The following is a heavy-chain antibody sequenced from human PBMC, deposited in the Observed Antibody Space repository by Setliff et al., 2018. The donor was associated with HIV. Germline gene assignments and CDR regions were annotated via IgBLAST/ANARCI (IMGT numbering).Heavy chain of an antibody. CDR3: AQLLLPLGAYNYET. D-gene: IGHD1-1*01. J-gene: IGHJ5*02. CDR2: IDWDDDK. V-gene: IGHV2-70*11. CDR1: GFSLSTSAMC. Sequence: SGPTLANPTPPLTLTCTFSGFSLSTSAMCVSWIRQPPGKALEWLARIDWDDDKYYSTSLKTRLTISRDTSKNQVVLTMTNVDPVDTATYYCAQLLLPLGAYNYETWGQGMLVTISS.